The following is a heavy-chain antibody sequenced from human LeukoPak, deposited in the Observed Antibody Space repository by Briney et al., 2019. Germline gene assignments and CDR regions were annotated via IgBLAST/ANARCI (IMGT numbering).Heavy chain of an antibody. CDR1: GYTFTGYY. D-gene: IGHD4-17*01. CDR3: ARPPSYGDYVDAFDI. V-gene: IGHV1-2*02. CDR2: INPNSGGT. J-gene: IGHJ3*02. Sequence: ASVKVSCKASGYTFTGYYMHWVRQAPGQGLEWMGGINPNSGGTNYAQKFQGRVTMTRDTSISTAYMELSRLRSDDTAVYYCARPPSYGDYVDAFDIWGQGTMVTVSS.